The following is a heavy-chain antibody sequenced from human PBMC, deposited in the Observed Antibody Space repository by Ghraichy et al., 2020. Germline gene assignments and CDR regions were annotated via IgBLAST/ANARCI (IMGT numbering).Heavy chain of an antibody. CDR2: IYYSGST. CDR3: ARVGRYCSSTSCYAAGGYYYYYYGMDV. Sequence: SETLSLTCTVSGGSISSYYWSWIRQPPGKGLEWIGYIYYSGSTNYNPSLKSRVTISVDTSKNQFSLKLSSVTAADTAVYYCARVGRYCSSTSCYAAGGYYYYYYGMDVWGQGTTVTVSS. J-gene: IGHJ6*02. D-gene: IGHD2-2*01. V-gene: IGHV4-59*01. CDR1: GGSISSYY.